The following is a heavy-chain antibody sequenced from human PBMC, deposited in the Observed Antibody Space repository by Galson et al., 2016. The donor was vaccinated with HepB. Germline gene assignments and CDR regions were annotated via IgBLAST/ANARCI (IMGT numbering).Heavy chain of an antibody. V-gene: IGHV3-43*01. J-gene: IGHJ6*02. Sequence: SLRLSCAASGFTFDDYTMRWVRQAPGKGLEWVALISWDGRSPDYADSVRGRFTISRDNRQNLLYLQMNDLTSEDTALYYCGKDWGSLWESSGKGMDVWGQGTTVSVSS. CDR3: GKDWGSLWESSGKGMDV. CDR1: GFTFDDYT. D-gene: IGHD3-10*01. CDR2: ISWDGRSP.